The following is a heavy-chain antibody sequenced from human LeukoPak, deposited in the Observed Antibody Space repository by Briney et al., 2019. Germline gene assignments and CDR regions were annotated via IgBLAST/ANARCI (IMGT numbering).Heavy chain of an antibody. CDR1: GGSISSYY. V-gene: IGHV4-59*08. D-gene: IGHD4-17*01. J-gene: IGHJ4*02. CDR2: IYYSGST. CDR3: ARSMYGYSYFDY. Sequence: SETLSLTRTVSGGSISSYYWSWIRQPPGKGLEWIGYIYYSGSTNYNPSLKSRVTISVDTSKNQFSLKLSSVTAADTAVYYCARSMYGYSYFDYWGQGTLVTVSS.